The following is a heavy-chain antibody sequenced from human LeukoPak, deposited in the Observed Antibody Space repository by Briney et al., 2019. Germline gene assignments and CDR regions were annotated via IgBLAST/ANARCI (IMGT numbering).Heavy chain of an antibody. CDR3: ARDTVTYYFDY. Sequence: WGSLRLSCAASGFTFSSYSVNWVRQAPGKGLEWVSSVSRSSSYTYYADSVKGRFAISRDNAKNSLYLQMNSLRAEDTAVYYCARDTVTYYFDYWGQRTLVTVSS. CDR2: VSRSSSYT. V-gene: IGHV3-21*01. J-gene: IGHJ4*02. D-gene: IGHD4-17*01. CDR1: GFTFSSYS.